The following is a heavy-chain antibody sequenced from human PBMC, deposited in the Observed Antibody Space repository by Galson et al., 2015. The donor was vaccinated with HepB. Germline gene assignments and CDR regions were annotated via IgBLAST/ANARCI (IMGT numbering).Heavy chain of an antibody. J-gene: IGHJ2*01. CDR3: ARVRRIAARSEDWYFGL. CDR2: IKQDGSEK. CDR1: GFTFSSYW. V-gene: IGHV3-7*03. D-gene: IGHD6-6*01. Sequence: SLRLSCAASGFTFSSYWMSWVRQAPGKGLEWVANIKQDGSEKYYVDSVKGRFTISRDNAKNSLYLQMNSLRAEDTAVYYCARVRRIAARSEDWYFGLWGRGTLVTVSS.